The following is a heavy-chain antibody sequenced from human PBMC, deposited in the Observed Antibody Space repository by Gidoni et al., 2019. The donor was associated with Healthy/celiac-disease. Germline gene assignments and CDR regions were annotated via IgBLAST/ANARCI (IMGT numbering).Heavy chain of an antibody. D-gene: IGHD3-22*01. J-gene: IGHJ4*02. Sequence: GLEWTGEINHSGSTNYNPSLKSRVTISVDTSKNQFSLKLSSETAADTAVYYCARGSSRITMRPRNYFDYWGQGTLVTVSS. CDR3: ARGSSRITMRPRNYFDY. CDR2: INHSGST. V-gene: IGHV4-34*01.